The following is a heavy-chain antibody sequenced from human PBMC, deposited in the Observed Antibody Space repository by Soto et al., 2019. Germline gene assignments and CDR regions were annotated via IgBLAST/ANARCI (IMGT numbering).Heavy chain of an antibody. CDR1: GFSFMDHY. Sequence: SLKISCATSGFSFMDHYITCILEAPVKVLEFISYISPGGRYTNYGDSVKGRFTISRDNAKNSLFLQVNTLRDEDTAVYYCPRGGGGGVFDHWGQGTLVTVSS. J-gene: IGHJ4*02. D-gene: IGHD2-21*01. CDR3: PRGGGGGVFDH. CDR2: ISPGGRYT. V-gene: IGHV3-11*05.